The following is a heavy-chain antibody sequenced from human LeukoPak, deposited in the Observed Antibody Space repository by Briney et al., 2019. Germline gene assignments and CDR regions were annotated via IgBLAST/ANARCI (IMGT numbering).Heavy chain of an antibody. D-gene: IGHD6-13*01. V-gene: IGHV3-33*01. J-gene: IGHJ4*02. CDR2: IWYDGSNK. Sequence: GGSLRLSCAASGYTFSSYGMHWVRQAPGKGLEWVAVIWYDGSNKYYADSVKGRFTISRDNSKNTQYLQMNSLRAEDTAVYYCARGLPRGSRYQGYYFDYWGQGTLVTVSS. CDR3: ARGLPRGSRYQGYYFDY. CDR1: GYTFSSYG.